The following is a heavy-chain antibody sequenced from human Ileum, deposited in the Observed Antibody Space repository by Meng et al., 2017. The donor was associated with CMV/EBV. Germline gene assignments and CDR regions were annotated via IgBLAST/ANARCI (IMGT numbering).Heavy chain of an antibody. CDR2: IDTDGST. Sequence: PQPAAAPRLLPPSPTPLPPATSCGASFTNDNFPWSRIRPPAGRGLEWLGRIDTDGSTYYNPFLSSRVTVSTDTSKNHYSLKLSSVTAADTAVYYCSTYIPGRSGVGYWGHGTLVTVSS. CDR3: STYIPGRSGVGY. J-gene: IGHJ4*01. CDR1: GASFTNDNFP. V-gene: IGHV4-61*02. D-gene: IGHD1-14*01.